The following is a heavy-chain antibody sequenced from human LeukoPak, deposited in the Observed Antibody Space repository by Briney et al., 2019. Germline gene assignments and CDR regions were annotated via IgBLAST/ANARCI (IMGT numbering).Heavy chain of an antibody. V-gene: IGHV3-21*01. J-gene: IGHJ1*01. CDR2: ISSSSSYI. D-gene: IGHD3-22*01. CDR1: GFTFSRYS. Sequence: GGSLRLSCAASGFTFSRYSMNWVRQAPGKGLEWVSSISSSSSYIYYADSVKGRFTISRDNAKNSLYLQMNSLRAEDTAVYYCARDRKLLYYYDSSGYGYFQHWGQGTLVTVSS. CDR3: ARDRKLLYYYDSSGYGYFQH.